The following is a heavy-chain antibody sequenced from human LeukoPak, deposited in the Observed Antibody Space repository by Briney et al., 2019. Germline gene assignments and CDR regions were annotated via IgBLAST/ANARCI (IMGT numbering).Heavy chain of an antibody. J-gene: IGHJ4*02. Sequence: SETLSLTCAVYGGSISGDSWNWIRQPPGKGLEWIGEIDHSGNLNYNPSPKSRVTISVDTSKNQFSLKLSSVTAADTAVYYCARGITKSDPIVVVPAAIRVAQAFDYWGQGTLVTVSS. D-gene: IGHD2-2*01. CDR2: IDHSGNL. CDR1: GGSISGDS. CDR3: ARGITKSDPIVVVPAAIRVAQAFDY. V-gene: IGHV4-34*01.